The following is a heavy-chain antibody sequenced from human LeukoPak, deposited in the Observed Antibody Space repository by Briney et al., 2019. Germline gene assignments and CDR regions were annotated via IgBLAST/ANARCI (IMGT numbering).Heavy chain of an antibody. CDR1: GGPISSGSYY. Sequence: SETLSLTCTVSGGPISSGSYYWSWIRQPAGKGLEWIGRIYTSGSTNYNPSLKSRVTISVDTSNNQFSLKLSSVTAADTAVYYCARGSSSSTSPHAFDTWGQGTMVTVSS. CDR2: IYTSGST. V-gene: IGHV4-61*02. CDR3: ARGSSSSTSPHAFDT. J-gene: IGHJ3*02. D-gene: IGHD2-2*01.